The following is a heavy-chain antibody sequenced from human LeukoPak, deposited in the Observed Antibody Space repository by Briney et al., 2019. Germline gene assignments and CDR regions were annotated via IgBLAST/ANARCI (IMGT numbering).Heavy chain of an antibody. Sequence: GGSLRLSCEASGFIFSRDSMNWVRQAPGKGLEWVSSISRSGSYIYYTDSVKGRFTISRDNAKNSLYLQMNSLRAEDTAVYYCARDTKGQLAPGSTFDYWGQGTLVTVSS. CDR2: ISRSGSYI. V-gene: IGHV3-21*01. CDR3: ARDTKGQLAPGSTFDY. D-gene: IGHD6-6*01. CDR1: GFIFSRDS. J-gene: IGHJ4*02.